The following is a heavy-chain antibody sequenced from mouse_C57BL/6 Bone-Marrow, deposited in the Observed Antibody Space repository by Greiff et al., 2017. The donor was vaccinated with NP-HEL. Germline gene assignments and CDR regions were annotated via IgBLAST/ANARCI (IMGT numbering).Heavy chain of an antibody. Sequence: EVQLQQSGPGLAKPSQTLSLTCSVTGYSITSDYWNWIRKFPGNKLEYMGYISYSGSTYYNPSLKSRISITRDTSKNQYYLQLNSVTTEDTATYYCARYLSIYDGYHWYFDVWGTGTTVTVSS. CDR1: GYSITSDY. D-gene: IGHD2-3*01. CDR3: ARYLSIYDGYHWYFDV. J-gene: IGHJ1*03. CDR2: ISYSGST. V-gene: IGHV3-8*01.